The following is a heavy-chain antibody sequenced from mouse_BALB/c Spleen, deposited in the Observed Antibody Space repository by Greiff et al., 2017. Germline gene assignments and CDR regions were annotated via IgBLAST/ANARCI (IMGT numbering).Heavy chain of an antibody. D-gene: IGHD2-1*01. CDR1: GYTFTSYW. CDR2: IYPGDGDT. J-gene: IGHJ4*01. V-gene: IGHV1-87*01. Sequence: VQLQQSGAELARPGASVKLSCKASGYTFTSYWMQWVKQRPGQGLEWIGAIYPGDGDTRYTQKFKGKATLTADKSSSTAYMQLSSLASEDSAVYYCARDGNYERGAMDYWGQGTSVTVSS. CDR3: ARDGNYERGAMDY.